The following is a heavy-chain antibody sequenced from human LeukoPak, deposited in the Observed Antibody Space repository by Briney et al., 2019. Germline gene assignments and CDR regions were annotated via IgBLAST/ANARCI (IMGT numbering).Heavy chain of an antibody. CDR3: ARVYGYNYYYMDV. V-gene: IGHV4-59*01. D-gene: IGHD5-18*01. CDR2: FYYSGNT. J-gene: IGHJ6*03. Sequence: SETLSLTCTVSGGSIRSYYWIWIRQPPGKGLEWIGYFYYSGNTNYNPSLKSRVTVSVDTSKNQLSLKLGSVTAADTAVYYCARVYGYNYYYMDVWGKGTTVTVSS. CDR1: GGSIRSYY.